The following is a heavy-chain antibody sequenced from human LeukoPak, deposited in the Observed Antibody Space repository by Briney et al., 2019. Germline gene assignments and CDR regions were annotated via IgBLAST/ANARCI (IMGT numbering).Heavy chain of an antibody. CDR2: IYYSGST. Sequence: TSETLSLTCTVSGGSISSYYWSWIRQPPGKGLEWIGNIYYSGSTNYNPSLKGRVTISVDTSKKQFSLKLHSVTAADTAVYYCAKGSPVDSWGQGTLVTVSS. CDR1: GGSISSYY. CDR3: AKGSPVDS. J-gene: IGHJ4*02. V-gene: IGHV4-59*01.